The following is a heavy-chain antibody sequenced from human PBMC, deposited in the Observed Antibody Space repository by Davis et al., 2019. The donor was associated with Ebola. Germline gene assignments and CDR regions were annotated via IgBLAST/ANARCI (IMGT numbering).Heavy chain of an antibody. CDR3: ASGLVRGESYWYFDL. CDR1: GGTFSSYA. D-gene: IGHD6-6*01. CDR2: TIPILGIA. V-gene: IGHV1-69*10. J-gene: IGHJ2*01. Sequence: SVKVSCKASGGTFSSYAIGWVRQAPGQGLEWMGGTIPILGIANYAQKFQGRVTITADESTSTAYMELSSLRSEDTAVYYCASGLVRGESYWYFDLWGRGTLVTVSS.